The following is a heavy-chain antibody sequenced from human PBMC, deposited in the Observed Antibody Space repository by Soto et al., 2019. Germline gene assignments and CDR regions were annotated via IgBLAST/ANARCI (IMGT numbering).Heavy chain of an antibody. CDR3: ARDLTGATDY. CDR2: ISYDGSKK. D-gene: IGHD1-26*01. J-gene: IGHJ4*02. CDR1: GITFSSYA. V-gene: IGHV3-30-3*01. Sequence: QVQLVESGGGVVQPGRSLRLSCAASGITFSSYAMHWVRQAPGKGLEWVAVISYDGSKKYYADSVKGRFNISQDNSKNKLYLQMNSLRAEDTAVYYCARDLTGATDYWGQGTLVTVSS.